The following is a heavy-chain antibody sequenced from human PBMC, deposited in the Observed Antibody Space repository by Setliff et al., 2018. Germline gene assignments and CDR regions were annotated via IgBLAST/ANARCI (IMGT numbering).Heavy chain of an antibody. CDR2: IYTSWST. Sequence: SETQSLTCTVSGDSISSRPFYWGWFRQPAGKELEWIGQIYTSWSTIYNPSLKSRVTMSIDTSKNQFSLNLSSVTAADTAVYYCARVTGFSYMDVWGKGTTVTVSS. J-gene: IGHJ6*03. CDR3: ARVTGFSYMDV. V-gene: IGHV4-61*09. CDR1: GDSISSRPFY. D-gene: IGHD3-3*01.